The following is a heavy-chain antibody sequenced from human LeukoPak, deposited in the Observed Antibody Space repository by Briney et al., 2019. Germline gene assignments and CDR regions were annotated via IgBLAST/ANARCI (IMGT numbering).Heavy chain of an antibody. D-gene: IGHD5-12*01. CDR1: GYTFTGYY. V-gene: IGHV1-2*02. Sequence: GASVKVSCKASGYTFTGYYIHWVRQAPGQGLEWMGWINPNSGATNYAQKFQGRVTMTRDTSISTAYMELTRLISDDTAVYHCARGEVATIPHFDYWGQGTLVTVSS. CDR2: INPNSGAT. J-gene: IGHJ4*02. CDR3: ARGEVATIPHFDY.